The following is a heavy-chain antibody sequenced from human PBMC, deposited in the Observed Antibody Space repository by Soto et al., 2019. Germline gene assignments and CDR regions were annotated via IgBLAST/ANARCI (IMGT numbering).Heavy chain of an antibody. Sequence: GASVKVSCKASGGTFSSYTISWVRQAPGQGLEWMGRIIPILGIANYAQKFQGRVTITADKSTSTAYMELSSLRSEDTAVYYCVRLGTVLLKESLNWFGPWGQGTLVTVAS. D-gene: IGHD3-10*01. CDR2: IIPILGIA. CDR3: VRLGTVLLKESLNWFGP. J-gene: IGHJ5*02. V-gene: IGHV1-69*02. CDR1: GGTFSSYT.